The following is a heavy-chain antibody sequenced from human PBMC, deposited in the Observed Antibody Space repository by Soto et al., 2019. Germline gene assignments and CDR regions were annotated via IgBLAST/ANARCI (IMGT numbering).Heavy chain of an antibody. D-gene: IGHD6-6*01. V-gene: IGHV1-18*01. CDR2: ISAYNGNT. CDR3: ARSEPLGNSSGKGDY. CDR1: GYTFTSYG. J-gene: IGHJ4*02. Sequence: ASVKVSCKASGYTFTSYGISWVRQAPGQGLEWMGWISAYNGNTNYAQKLQGRVTMTTDTSTSTAYMELRSLRSDDTAVYYCARSEPLGNSSGKGDYWGQGTLVTVSS.